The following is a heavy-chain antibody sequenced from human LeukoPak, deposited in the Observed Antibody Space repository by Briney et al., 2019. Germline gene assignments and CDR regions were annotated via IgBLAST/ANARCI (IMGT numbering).Heavy chain of an antibody. CDR1: GFTFSDNY. CDR3: ARVAGSSMDDY. CDR2: ISSSGSTI. Sequence: GGSLRLSCAASGFTFSDNYMSWIRQAPGKGLEWVSYISSSGSTIYYTDSVKGRFTISRDNAKNSLYLQLNGLRAEDTAVYFCARVAGSSMDDYWGQGTLVTVSS. J-gene: IGHJ4*02. D-gene: IGHD1-26*01. V-gene: IGHV3-11*01.